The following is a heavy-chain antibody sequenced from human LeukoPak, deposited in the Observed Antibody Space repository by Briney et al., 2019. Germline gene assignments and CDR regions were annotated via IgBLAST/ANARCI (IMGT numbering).Heavy chain of an antibody. CDR3: ARYPGAGRGAFFDY. D-gene: IGHD6-19*01. CDR1: VFTFSSFG. Sequence: GGSLRLSCAASVFTFSSFGMTWVRQAPGKGLGWVSGISGSGGTIYYADSVKGRFTISRDNSKNTLYLQRNSLRAEDTAVYYCARYPGAGRGAFFDYWGQGTLVTVSS. CDR2: ISGSGGTI. V-gene: IGHV3-23*01. J-gene: IGHJ4*02.